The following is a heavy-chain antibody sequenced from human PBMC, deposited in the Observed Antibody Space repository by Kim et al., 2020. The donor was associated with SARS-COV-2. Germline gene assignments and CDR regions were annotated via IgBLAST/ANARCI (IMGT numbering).Heavy chain of an antibody. CDR2: IYYSGST. J-gene: IGHJ6*02. V-gene: IGHV4-59*01. CDR3: ARDSILTLDYSYGMDV. D-gene: IGHD2-15*01. CDR1: GGSISSYY. Sequence: SETLSLTCTVSGGSISSYYWSWIRQPPGKGLEWIGYIYYSGSTNYNPSLKSRVTISVDTSKNPFSLKLSSVTAADTAVYYCARDSILTLDYSYGMDVWGQGTTVTVSS.